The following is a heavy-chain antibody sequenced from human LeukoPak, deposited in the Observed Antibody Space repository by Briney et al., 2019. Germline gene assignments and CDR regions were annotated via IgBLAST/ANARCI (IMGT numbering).Heavy chain of an antibody. Sequence: WETLSLTCTVSGGSISSYYWSWIRQPPGKGLEWIGYIYYSGSTNYNPSLKSRVTISVDTSKNQFSLKLSSVTAADTAVYYCATAYGDLGAYYYYYLDVSGKGTTVTVSS. J-gene: IGHJ6*03. D-gene: IGHD4-17*01. CDR1: GGSISSYY. CDR3: ATAYGDLGAYYYYYLDV. V-gene: IGHV4-59*01. CDR2: IYYSGST.